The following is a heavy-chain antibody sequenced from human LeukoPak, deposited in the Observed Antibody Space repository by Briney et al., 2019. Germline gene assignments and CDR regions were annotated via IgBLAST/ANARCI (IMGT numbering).Heavy chain of an antibody. D-gene: IGHD7-27*01. CDR2: IRYDGSNK. CDR1: GFTFSSYG. V-gene: IGHV3-30*02. Sequence: TGGSLGLSCAASGFTFSSYGMHWVRQAPGKGLEWVAFIRYDGSNKYYADSVKGRFTISRDNSKNTLYLQMNSLRAEDTAVYYCARLTGAADREDYWGQGTLVTVSS. CDR3: ARLTGAADREDY. J-gene: IGHJ4*02.